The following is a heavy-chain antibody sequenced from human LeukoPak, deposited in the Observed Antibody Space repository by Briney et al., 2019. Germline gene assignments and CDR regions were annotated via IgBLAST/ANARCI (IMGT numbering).Heavy chain of an antibody. CDR1: GFTFSSYS. J-gene: IGHJ4*02. D-gene: IGHD5-18*01. CDR3: ARDAEGRRYSPQDY. CDR2: IKLDGSEN. Sequence: PGGSLRLFCAASGFTFSSYSMNWVRQAPGKGLQWVANIKLDGSENYYVDSVRGRFTISRDNAKNSVFLQMTSLRVDDTAVYYCARDAEGRRYSPQDYWGQGTLVTVSS. V-gene: IGHV3-7*01.